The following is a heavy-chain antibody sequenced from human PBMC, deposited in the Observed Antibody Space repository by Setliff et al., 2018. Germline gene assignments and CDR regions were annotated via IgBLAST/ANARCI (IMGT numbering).Heavy chain of an antibody. CDR3: AFRRGYIYGLDN. Sequence: ASVKVSCKASGYTFTDDYMYWVKQAPGKGLEWMGRIDPEDGKTVYAEKFQGRVIISADTSIDTVYLEIDSLRSEDTAVYYCAFRRGYIYGLDNWGQGTLV. J-gene: IGHJ4*02. CDR1: GYTFTDDY. CDR2: IDPEDGKT. D-gene: IGHD5-18*01. V-gene: IGHV1-69-2*01.